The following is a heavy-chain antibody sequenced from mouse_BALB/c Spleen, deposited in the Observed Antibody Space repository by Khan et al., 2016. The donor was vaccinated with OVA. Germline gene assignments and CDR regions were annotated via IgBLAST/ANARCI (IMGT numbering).Heavy chain of an antibody. Sequence: QIQLVQSGPELKKPGETVKISCKASGYTFTNYGMNWVKQAPGKGLKWMGWINTYTGEPTYADDFKGRFAFSLETSASTAYLQINNLKNEDTATCCCASGGYWGFDVWGAGTTVTVSS. V-gene: IGHV9-3-1*01. CDR3: ASGGYWGFDV. CDR2: INTYTGEP. D-gene: IGHD1-1*02. J-gene: IGHJ1*01. CDR1: GYTFTNYG.